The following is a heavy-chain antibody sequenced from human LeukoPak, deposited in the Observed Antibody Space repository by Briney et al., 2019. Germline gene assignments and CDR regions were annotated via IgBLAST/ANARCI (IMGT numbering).Heavy chain of an antibody. J-gene: IGHJ5*02. D-gene: IGHD3-22*01. V-gene: IGHV4-39*01. Sequence: SETLSLTCTVSGGSISGSDYYWGWIRQPPGKGLEWIGSLFYSGNSFYNPSLKSRVAISVDTSKNQFTLKLTSVTAADTAVYYCARGSKYYYDSSGNWFDPWGQGTLVTVSS. CDR1: GGSISGSDYY. CDR2: LFYSGNS. CDR3: ARGSKYYYDSSGNWFDP.